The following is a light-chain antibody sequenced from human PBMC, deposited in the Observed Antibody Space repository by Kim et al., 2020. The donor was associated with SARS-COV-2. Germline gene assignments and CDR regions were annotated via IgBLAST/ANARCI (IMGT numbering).Light chain of an antibody. Sequence: ATINCKSSQDILYSSNNKNSLAWYQLKTGQPPKLLISWASTRESGVPDRFSGSGSGTDFTLTISSLQAEDVAVYYCRQYISGPRTFGQGTKVDIK. CDR3: RQYISGPRT. CDR1: QDILYSSNNKNS. CDR2: WAS. V-gene: IGKV4-1*01. J-gene: IGKJ1*01.